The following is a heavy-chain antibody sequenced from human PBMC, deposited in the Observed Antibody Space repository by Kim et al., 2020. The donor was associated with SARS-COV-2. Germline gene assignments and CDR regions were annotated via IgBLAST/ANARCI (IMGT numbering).Heavy chain of an antibody. J-gene: IGHJ6*02. Sequence: GSVKGRFTISRENAKNSLYLQRNSLRAGDTAVYYCARGGFGYGDLGGMDVWGQGTTVTVSS. V-gene: IGHV3-13*01. CDR3: ARGGFGYGDLGGMDV. D-gene: IGHD4-17*01.